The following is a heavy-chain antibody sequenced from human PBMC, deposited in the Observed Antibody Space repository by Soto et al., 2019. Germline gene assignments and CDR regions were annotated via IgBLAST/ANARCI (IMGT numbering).Heavy chain of an antibody. J-gene: IGHJ4*02. CDR3: ASGGDYTWHS. Sequence: QVQLQESGPGLVKPSGTLSLTCAVSGGSVSGDSWWSWVRQPPGKGLEWIGEIFRSGTTNYNPSHKSRITVSIDKPKNQFSLKLTSVTAADTAVYYCASGGDYTWHSWGQGTLVTVSS. CDR1: GGSVSGDSW. CDR2: IFRSGTT. D-gene: IGHD4-17*01. V-gene: IGHV4-4*02.